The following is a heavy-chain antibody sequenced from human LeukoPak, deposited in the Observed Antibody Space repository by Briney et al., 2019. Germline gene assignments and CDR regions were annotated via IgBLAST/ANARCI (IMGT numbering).Heavy chain of an antibody. CDR1: GFTFSSYW. J-gene: IGHJ4*02. D-gene: IGHD2-2*02. CDR3: ARDRGYCSSTSCYNFDY. CDR2: INHNGNVN. V-gene: IGHV3-7*01. Sequence: PGGSLRLSCAASGFTFSSYWMNWARQAPGKGLEWVASINHNGNVNYYVDSVKGRFTISRDNAKNSLYLQMNSLRAEDTAVYYCARDRGYCSSTSCYNFDYWGQGTLVTVSS.